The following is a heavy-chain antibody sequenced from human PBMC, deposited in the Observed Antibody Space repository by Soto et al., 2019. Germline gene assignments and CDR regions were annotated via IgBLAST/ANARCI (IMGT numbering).Heavy chain of an antibody. J-gene: IGHJ4*02. D-gene: IGHD1-26*01. CDR2: TYYRSKWYN. Sequence: SQTLSLTCAISGDSVSSNSAAWNWVRQSPSRGLEWLGRTYYRSKWYNDYAVSVKGRITINPDTSRNQFTLQLKSVTPEDTAVYYCARMVGGTEDYWGQGTPVTVSS. V-gene: IGHV6-1*01. CDR3: ARMVGGTEDY. CDR1: GDSVSSNSAA.